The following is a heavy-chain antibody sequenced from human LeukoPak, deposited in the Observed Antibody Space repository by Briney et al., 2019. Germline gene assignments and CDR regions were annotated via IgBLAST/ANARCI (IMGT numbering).Heavy chain of an antibody. CDR1: GFTFSSYW. CDR2: IKSEIDGGAT. D-gene: IGHD2-8*01. Sequence: PGGSLRLSCAASGFTFSSYWMSWVRQAPGKGLEWVGRIKSEIDGGATDYAAPVQGRFTISRDDSQATLYLQMNSLKTEDTAVYYCTTGGDVMVSETRAFDVWGQGTMVTVSS. CDR3: TTGGDVMVSETRAFDV. V-gene: IGHV3-15*01. J-gene: IGHJ3*01.